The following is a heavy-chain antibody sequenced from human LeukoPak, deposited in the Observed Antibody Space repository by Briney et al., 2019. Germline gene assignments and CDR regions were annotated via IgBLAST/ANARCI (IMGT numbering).Heavy chain of an antibody. V-gene: IGHV3-21*01. CDR1: GFTVSSNY. CDR2: ISSSSSYI. Sequence: PGGSLRLSCAASGFTVSSNYMSWVRQAPGKGLEWVSSISSSSSYIYYADSVKGRFTISRDNAKNSLYLQMNSLRAEDTAVYYCARPLVGASILFDYWGQGTLVTVSS. D-gene: IGHD1-26*01. CDR3: ARPLVGASILFDY. J-gene: IGHJ4*02.